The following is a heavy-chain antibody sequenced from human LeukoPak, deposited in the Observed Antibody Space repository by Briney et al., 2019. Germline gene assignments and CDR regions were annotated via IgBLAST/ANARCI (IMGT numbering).Heavy chain of an antibody. CDR3: ARVELRYYAFDL. V-gene: IGHV1-2*02. J-gene: IGHJ3*01. CDR2: INPNSGGA. CDR1: AYTFTDYH. Sequence: ASVKVSCKASAYTFTDYHMHWVRQAPGEGLEWMGWINPNSGGANYAPKFQGRVTLTRDTSITTAYMELVGLRSDDTAVYYCARVELRYYAFDLWGQGTVVIVSS. D-gene: IGHD3-9*01.